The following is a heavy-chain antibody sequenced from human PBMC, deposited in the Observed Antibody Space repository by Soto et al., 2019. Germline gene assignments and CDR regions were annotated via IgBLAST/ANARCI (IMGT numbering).Heavy chain of an antibody. CDR2: IDPKSGGT. Sequence: PLVQSGDEVKKPGASVKVSCKTSGPTFIAYYIHWVRQAPGQGLEWLGWIDPKSGGTTYEQKFLGRVTMTRDTSINTAYMELNTLTSDDTALYYCARISVDVPEWGQGTLITVSS. CDR3: ARISVDVPE. D-gene: IGHD5-12*01. J-gene: IGHJ4*02. CDR1: GPTFIAYY. V-gene: IGHV1-2*02.